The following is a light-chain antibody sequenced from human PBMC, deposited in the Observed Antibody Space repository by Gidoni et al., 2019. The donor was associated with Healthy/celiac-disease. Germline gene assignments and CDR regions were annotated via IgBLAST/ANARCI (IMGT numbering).Light chain of an antibody. J-gene: IGLJ2*01. V-gene: IGLV1-44*01. CDR2: SNN. CDR3: AAWDDSLNGVV. Sequence: HSVLPPPPSASATPSQRITFSCSGSSSNIGSNTVNWYQQHPGTAPKLLIYSNNQRPSGVPDRFSGSKSGTSASLAISGLQSEDEADYYCAAWDDSLNGVVFGGGTKLTVL. CDR1: SSNIGSNT.